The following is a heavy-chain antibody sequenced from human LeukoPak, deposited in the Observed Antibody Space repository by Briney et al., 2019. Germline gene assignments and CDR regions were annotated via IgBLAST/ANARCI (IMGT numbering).Heavy chain of an antibody. J-gene: IGHJ6*02. Sequence: PSETLSLTCGVYGGSFNNYYWSWIRQPPGKGLEWIGEINHSGSTNYNTSLKSRVTLSVDTSKNQFSLKLSSVTAADTALYYCARGVVGFYYGPGSPYYYGLDVWGHGTTVTVSS. D-gene: IGHD3-10*01. CDR3: ARGVVGFYYGPGSPYYYGLDV. V-gene: IGHV4-34*01. CDR2: INHSGST. CDR1: GGSFNNYY.